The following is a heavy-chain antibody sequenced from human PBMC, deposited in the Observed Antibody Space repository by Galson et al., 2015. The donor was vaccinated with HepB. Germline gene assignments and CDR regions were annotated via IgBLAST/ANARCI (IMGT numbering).Heavy chain of an antibody. V-gene: IGHV1-69*06. CDR1: GGSFSTFA. D-gene: IGHD6-13*01. Sequence: SVKVSCKASGGSFSTFAFNWGRQAPGQGLEWMGTFIPIFATANYAQKFQDRVTITADKSTTTAYMELTSLRPEDTAVYYCARGVGRGRRYSNTWQKDYYDMDVWGQGTTVTVSS. CDR2: FIPIFATA. CDR3: ARGVGRGRRYSNTWQKDYYDMDV. J-gene: IGHJ6*02.